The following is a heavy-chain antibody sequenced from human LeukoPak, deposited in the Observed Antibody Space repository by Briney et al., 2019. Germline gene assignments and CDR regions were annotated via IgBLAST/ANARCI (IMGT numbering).Heavy chain of an antibody. V-gene: IGHV3-21*04. Sequence: GGSLRLSCAASGFTFSSYSMNWVRQAPGKGLEWVSSISSSSSYIYYADSVKGRFTISRDNSKNTLYLQMNSLRAEDTAVYYCAKRWSGYYGSGSYFSWGQGTLVTVSS. J-gene: IGHJ4*02. D-gene: IGHD3-10*01. CDR2: ISSSSSYI. CDR3: AKRWSGYYGSGSYFS. CDR1: GFTFSSYS.